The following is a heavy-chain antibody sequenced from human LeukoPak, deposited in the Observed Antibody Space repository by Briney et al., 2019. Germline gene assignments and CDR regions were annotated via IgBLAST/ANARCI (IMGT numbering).Heavy chain of an antibody. CDR1: GGSISSYY. Sequence: PSETLSLTYTVSGGSISSYYWSWIRQPPGKGLEWIGYIYYSGSTNYNPSLKSRVTISVDTSKNQFSLKLSSVTAADTAVYYCATHSSGYDSGNDAFDIWGQGTMVTVSS. J-gene: IGHJ3*02. V-gene: IGHV4-59*01. D-gene: IGHD3-22*01. CDR2: IYYSGST. CDR3: ATHSSGYDSGNDAFDI.